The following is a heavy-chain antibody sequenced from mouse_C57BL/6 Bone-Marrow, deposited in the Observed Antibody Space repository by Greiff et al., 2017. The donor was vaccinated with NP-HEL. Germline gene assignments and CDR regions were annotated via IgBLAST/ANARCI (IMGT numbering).Heavy chain of an antibody. D-gene: IGHD1-1*01. CDR1: GYTFTSYG. CDR2: IYPRSGNT. CDR3: ARHLYYYGTSDY. V-gene: IGHV1-81*01. J-gene: IGHJ2*01. Sequence: QVQLQQSGAELARPGASVKLSCKASGYTFTSYGISWVKQRTGQGLEWIGEIYPRSGNTYYTEKFKGKATLTADKSSSTAYMELRSLTSEDSAVYFCARHLYYYGTSDYWGQGTTLTVSS.